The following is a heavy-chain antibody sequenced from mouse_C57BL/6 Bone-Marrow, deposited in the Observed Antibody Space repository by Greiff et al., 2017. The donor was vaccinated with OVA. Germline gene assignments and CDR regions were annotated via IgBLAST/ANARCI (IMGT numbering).Heavy chain of an antibody. J-gene: IGHJ2*01. CDR1: GFNIKDDY. CDR2: IDPENGDT. CDR3: TNPSLLLRDY. Sequence: EVKLVESGAELVRPGASVKLSCTASGFNIKDDYMHWVKQRPEQGLEWIGWIDPENGDTEYASKFQGKATITADTSSNTAYLQLSSLTSEDTAVYYCTNPSLLLRDYWGQGTTLTVSS. D-gene: IGHD1-1*01. V-gene: IGHV14-4*01.